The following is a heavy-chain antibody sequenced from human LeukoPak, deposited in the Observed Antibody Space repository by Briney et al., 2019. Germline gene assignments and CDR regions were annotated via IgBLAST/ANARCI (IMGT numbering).Heavy chain of an antibody. J-gene: IGHJ4*02. CDR1: GFTFSSYE. Sequence: PGGSLRLSCAASGFTFSSYEMNWVRQAPGKGLEWVSSISSSSSYIYYADSVKGRFTISRDNAKNSLYLQMNSLRAEDTAVYYCARDQAMAIDYWGQGTLVTVSS. V-gene: IGHV3-21*01. CDR2: ISSSSSYI. CDR3: ARDQAMAIDY. D-gene: IGHD5-18*01.